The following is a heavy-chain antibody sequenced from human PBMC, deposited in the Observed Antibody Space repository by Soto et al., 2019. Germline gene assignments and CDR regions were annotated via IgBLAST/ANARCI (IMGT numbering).Heavy chain of an antibody. D-gene: IGHD3-3*01. CDR1: GGTFSSYT. Sequence: GASVKVSCKASGGTFSSYTISWVRQAPGQGLEWMGRIIPILGIANYAQKLQGRVTMTTDTSTSTAYMELRSLRSDDTAVYCCARVLRDYDFWSGYYTSETNYFDYWGQGTLVTVSS. CDR3: ARVLRDYDFWSGYYTSETNYFDY. CDR2: IIPILGIA. J-gene: IGHJ4*02. V-gene: IGHV1-69*02.